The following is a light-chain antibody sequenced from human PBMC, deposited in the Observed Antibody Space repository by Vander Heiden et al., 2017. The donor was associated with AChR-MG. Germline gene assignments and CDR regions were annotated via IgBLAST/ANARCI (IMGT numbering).Light chain of an antibody. CDR1: SSDIGYYDY. J-gene: IGLJ2*01. CDR3: SSYTTRSTVI. Sequence: QSALTQPASVSGSPGQSITISCTGTSSDIGYYDYVSRYQHHPDKAPKIIIYDVNKRPSGVSSRFSGSKSDNTASLTISGLQADDEAEYHCSSYTTRSTVIFGGGTKLTVL. CDR2: DVN. V-gene: IGLV2-14*03.